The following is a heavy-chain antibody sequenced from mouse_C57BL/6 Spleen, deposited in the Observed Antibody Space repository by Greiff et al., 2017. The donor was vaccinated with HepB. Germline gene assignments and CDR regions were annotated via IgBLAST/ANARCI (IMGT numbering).Heavy chain of an antibody. J-gene: IGHJ2*01. V-gene: IGHV5-4*03. CDR3: ARAQVLRFFDY. D-gene: IGHD1-1*01. CDR2: ISDGGSYT. CDR1: GFTFSSYA. Sequence: EVNLVESGGGLVKPGGSLKLSCAASGFTFSSYAMSWVRQTPEKRLEWVATISDGGSYTYYPDNVKGRFTISRDNAKTNLYLQMSHLKSEDTAMYYCARAQVLRFFDYRGQGTTLSVSS.